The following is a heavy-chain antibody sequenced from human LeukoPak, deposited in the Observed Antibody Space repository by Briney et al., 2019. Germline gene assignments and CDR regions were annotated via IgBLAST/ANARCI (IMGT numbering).Heavy chain of an antibody. J-gene: IGHJ6*03. D-gene: IGHD6-13*01. CDR2: IYYSGST. Sequence: SETLSLTCTVSGGSISGSISSYYWSWIRQPPGKGLEWIGYIYYSGSTNYNPSLKSRVTISVDTSKNQFSLKLSSVTAADTAVYYCARDRAHRSGSWYREDYYYYMDVWGKGTTVTISS. CDR3: ARDRAHRSGSWYREDYYYYMDV. CDR1: GGSISGSISSYY. V-gene: IGHV4-61*01.